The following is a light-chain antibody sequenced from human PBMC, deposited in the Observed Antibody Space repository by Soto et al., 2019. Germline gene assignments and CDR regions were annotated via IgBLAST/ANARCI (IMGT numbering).Light chain of an antibody. J-gene: IGLJ1*01. V-gene: IGLV2-11*01. CDR3: CSHAGSYTYV. CDR1: SGDVGDYNY. CDR2: DVS. Sequence: QSALTQPRSVSGSPGQSVTISCTGTSGDVGDYNYVSWYQQHPGKVPKVMIYDVSKRPSGVPDRFSGSKSGNTASLTISGLQAEDEADYYCCSHAGSYTYVFXTRTKLTVL.